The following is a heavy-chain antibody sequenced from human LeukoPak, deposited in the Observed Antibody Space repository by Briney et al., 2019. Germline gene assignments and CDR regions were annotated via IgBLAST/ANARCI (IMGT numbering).Heavy chain of an antibody. Sequence: ASVKVSCKASGYTFTTYGISWVRQSPGQGLEWMGWISVYNGNTNYAKKFQGRVTMTTDTSTSTAYMELRSLRSDDTAVYYCARGGPLKTVDGVDYWGQGTLVTVSS. CDR2: ISVYNGNT. J-gene: IGHJ4*02. D-gene: IGHD4-23*01. CDR1: GYTFTTYG. CDR3: ARGGPLKTVDGVDY. V-gene: IGHV1-18*01.